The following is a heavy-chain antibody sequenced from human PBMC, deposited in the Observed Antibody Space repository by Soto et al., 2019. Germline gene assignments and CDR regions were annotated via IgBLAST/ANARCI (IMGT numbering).Heavy chain of an antibody. D-gene: IGHD1-20*01. CDR2: ISVSDAFI. CDR3: TRETVAGITGLDY. J-gene: IGHJ4*02. Sequence: GGSLRLSCAASGFNVGAFAVNWVRQAPGKGLEWVSGISVSDAFIYYADSVRGRFSISRDASENILYLQMNSLRVDDTALYYCTRETVAGITGLDYWGPGTLVTAPQ. CDR1: GFNVGAFA. V-gene: IGHV3-23*01.